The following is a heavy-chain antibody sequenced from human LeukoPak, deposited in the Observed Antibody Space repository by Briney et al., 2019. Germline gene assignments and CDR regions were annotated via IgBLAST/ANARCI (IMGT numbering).Heavy chain of an antibody. Sequence: EASVKVSCKASGYTFTSYGISWVRQAPGQGLEWMGWISAYNGNTNYAQKLQGRVTMTIDTSTSTAYMELRSLRSDDTAVYYCARGRSELPLTLLGMDVWGQGTTVTVSS. CDR2: ISAYNGNT. CDR3: ARGRSELPLTLLGMDV. CDR1: GYTFTSYG. J-gene: IGHJ6*02. V-gene: IGHV1-18*01. D-gene: IGHD1-26*01.